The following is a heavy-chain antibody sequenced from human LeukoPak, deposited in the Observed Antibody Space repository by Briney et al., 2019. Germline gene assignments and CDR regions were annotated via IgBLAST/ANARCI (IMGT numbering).Heavy chain of an antibody. J-gene: IGHJ3*02. CDR2: IRYDGSNK. D-gene: IGHD3-9*01. V-gene: IGHV3-30*02. Sequence: GGSLRLSCAASGFTFSSYGMHWVRQAPGKGLEWVAFIRYDGSNKYYADSVKGRFTISRDNAKNSLYQQMNSLRAEDTAVYYCARDQYYDILTGYSGAFDIWGQGTMVTVSS. CDR3: ARDQYYDILTGYSGAFDI. CDR1: GFTFSSYG.